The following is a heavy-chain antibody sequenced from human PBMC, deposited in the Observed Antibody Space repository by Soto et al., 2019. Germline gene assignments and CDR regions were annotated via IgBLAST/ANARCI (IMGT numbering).Heavy chain of an antibody. D-gene: IGHD2-15*01. CDR1: GFTFSSYS. CDR3: ARDLPLIGYCSGGSCYPFDY. J-gene: IGHJ4*02. CDR2: ISSSSSYI. Sequence: EVQLVESGGGLVKPGGSLRLSCAASGFTFSSYSMNWVRQAPGKGLEWVSSISSSSSYIYYADSVKGRFTISRDNAKNSLYLQMNSLRVEDTAVYYCARDLPLIGYCSGGSCYPFDYWGQGTLVTVSS. V-gene: IGHV3-21*01.